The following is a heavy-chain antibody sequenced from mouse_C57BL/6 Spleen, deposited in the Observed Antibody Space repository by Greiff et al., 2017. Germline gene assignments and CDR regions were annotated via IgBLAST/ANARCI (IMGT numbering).Heavy chain of an antibody. J-gene: IGHJ2*01. CDR1: GFTFSSYA. CDR2: ISDGGSYT. V-gene: IGHV5-4*01. Sequence: EVMLVESGGGLVKPGGSLKLSCAASGFTFSSYAMSWVRQTPEKRLEWVATISDGGSYTYYPDNVKGRFTISRDNAKNNLYLQMSHLKSEDTAMYYCARDYQKIPFDYWGQGTTLTVSS. CDR3: ARDYQKIPFDY.